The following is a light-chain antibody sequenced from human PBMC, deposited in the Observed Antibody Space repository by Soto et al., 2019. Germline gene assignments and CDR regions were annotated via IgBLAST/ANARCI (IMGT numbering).Light chain of an antibody. CDR1: QDIRKY. J-gene: IGKJ3*01. CDR3: QHCDSFPLT. V-gene: IGKV1-33*01. Sequence: DIEMTQSPSNLSASIGDSVTITCQASQDIRKYLNWYQQRPGKAPKLLIYDASYLETGVPFRFSGRGSGTTFTFPINGLQPEDVGTYYCQHCDSFPLTFGPGTTV. CDR2: DAS.